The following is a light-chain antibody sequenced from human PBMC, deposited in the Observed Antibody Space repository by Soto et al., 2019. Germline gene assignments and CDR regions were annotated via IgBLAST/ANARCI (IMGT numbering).Light chain of an antibody. Sequence: EIVLTQSPATLSLSPGERASLSCRASDDVDNYLAWYQQKPGQPPRLIMYDASNRATGIPARFSGSGSGTDFTLTISSLEPEDFAVYYCQQRSNWPAFGQGTKLEIK. CDR3: QQRSNWPA. V-gene: IGKV3-11*01. J-gene: IGKJ2*01. CDR2: DAS. CDR1: DDVDNY.